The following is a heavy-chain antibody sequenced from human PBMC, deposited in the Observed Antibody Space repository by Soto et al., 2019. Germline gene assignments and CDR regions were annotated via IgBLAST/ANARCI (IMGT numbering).Heavy chain of an antibody. J-gene: IGHJ3*02. CDR1: GGSFSTYY. Sequence: QLQQWGAGLLKPSETLSLTCVVSGGSFSTYYYNWIRQSPGKGLEWIGEINHSGNNNYSPSLKSRVTMSLDTSTNQFSLKLTSVTAADTAVYYCARGGSNDWQVALDIWGQGTMVTVSS. D-gene: IGHD3-9*01. V-gene: IGHV4-34*01. CDR3: ARGGSNDWQVALDI. CDR2: INHSGNN.